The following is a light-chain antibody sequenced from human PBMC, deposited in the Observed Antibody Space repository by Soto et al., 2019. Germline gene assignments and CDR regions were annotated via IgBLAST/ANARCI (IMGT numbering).Light chain of an antibody. Sequence: IVLTQSPATLSLSPGERATLSCRASQSVSSYLAWYQQKPGQAPRLLIYDASNMASGIPARFSGSGSGTDFTLTISSLEPEDFALYYCQQRRNWPLTFGGGTKVEIK. CDR2: DAS. J-gene: IGKJ4*01. V-gene: IGKV3-11*01. CDR1: QSVSSY. CDR3: QQRRNWPLT.